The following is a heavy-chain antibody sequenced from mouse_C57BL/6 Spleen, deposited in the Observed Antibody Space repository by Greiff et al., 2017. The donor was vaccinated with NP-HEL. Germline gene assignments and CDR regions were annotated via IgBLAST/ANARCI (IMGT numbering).Heavy chain of an antibody. CDR1: GYAFSSYW. CDR3: ARSDSNYPDY. Sequence: QVQLKESGAELVKPGASVKISCKASGYAFSSYWMNWVKQRPGKGLEWIGQIYPGDGDTNYNGKFKGKATLTADKSSSTAYMQLSSLTSEDSAVYFCARSDSNYPDYWGQGTTLTVSS. J-gene: IGHJ2*01. CDR2: IYPGDGDT. V-gene: IGHV1-80*01. D-gene: IGHD2-5*01.